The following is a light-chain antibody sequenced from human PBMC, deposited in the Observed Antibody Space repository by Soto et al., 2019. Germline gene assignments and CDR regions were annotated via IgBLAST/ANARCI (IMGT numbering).Light chain of an antibody. V-gene: IGLV2-23*03. CDR1: SGDVGTYNL. J-gene: IGLJ3*02. Sequence: QSLLTQPASVSGSPGQAITVSCTGSSGDVGTYNLVSWYQQHPGKAPKLIIYGGNKRPSGVSDRFSGSQSGDTASLTISGLQTEDEADYYCCSYANYNTFVVFGGGTKVTVL. CDR3: CSYANYNTFVV. CDR2: GGN.